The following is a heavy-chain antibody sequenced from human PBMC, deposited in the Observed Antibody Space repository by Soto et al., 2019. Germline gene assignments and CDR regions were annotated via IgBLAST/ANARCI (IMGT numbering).Heavy chain of an antibody. CDR3: AKETLYNWNYFVDY. J-gene: IGHJ4*02. Sequence: TGGSLRLSCAASGFTFSSYAMHWVRQAPGKGLEWVAVISYDGSNKYYADSVRGRFTISRDNSKNTLYLQMNRLRADDTAVYYCAKETLYNWNYFVDYWGQGTLVTVSS. CDR2: ISYDGSNK. D-gene: IGHD1-7*01. V-gene: IGHV3-30-3*01. CDR1: GFTFSSYA.